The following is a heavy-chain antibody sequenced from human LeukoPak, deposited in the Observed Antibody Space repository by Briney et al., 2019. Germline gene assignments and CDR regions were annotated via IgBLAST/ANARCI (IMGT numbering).Heavy chain of an antibody. D-gene: IGHD3-22*01. CDR2: FNPSDGAT. V-gene: IGHV1-46*01. CDR1: GYIFISHY. CDR3: ARISSAYYRDAFDI. J-gene: IGHJ3*02. Sequence: GASVKVSCKASGYIFISHYIHWVRQAPGQGLEWMGIFNPSDGATTYSQKFQARVTMTRDTSTSTVYMEVSGPRSEDTAVYYCARISSAYYRDAFDIWGQGTLVTVSS.